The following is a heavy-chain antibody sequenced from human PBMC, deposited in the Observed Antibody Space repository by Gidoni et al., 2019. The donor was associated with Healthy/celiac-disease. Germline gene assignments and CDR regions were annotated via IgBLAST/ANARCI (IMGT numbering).Heavy chain of an antibody. J-gene: IGHJ4*02. D-gene: IGHD6-19*01. Sequence: EVQLLESGGGLVQPGGSLRLSCAASGFPFSSYAMRWVRQAPGKGLEVISAIRGSGGRTYYADSVKGRFNISRDNSKNTLYLQMNSLRAEDTAVYYCAKDRFGSGWYTDYWGQGTLVTVSS. CDR3: AKDRFGSGWYTDY. CDR2: IRGSGGRT. CDR1: GFPFSSYA. V-gene: IGHV3-23*01.